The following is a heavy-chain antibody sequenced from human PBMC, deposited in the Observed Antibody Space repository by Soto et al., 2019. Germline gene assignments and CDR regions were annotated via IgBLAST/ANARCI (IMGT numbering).Heavy chain of an antibody. J-gene: IGHJ6*02. Sequence: SETLSLTYTVSGGCISSYYWSWIRQPPGKGLEWIGYIYYSGSTNYNPSLKSRVTISVDTSKNQFSLKLSSVTAADTAVYYCARDHAGDDFWTATVDYYYGMDVWGQGTTVTVSS. CDR3: ARDHAGDDFWTATVDYYYGMDV. CDR1: GGCISSYY. D-gene: IGHD3-3*01. CDR2: IYYSGST. V-gene: IGHV4-59*01.